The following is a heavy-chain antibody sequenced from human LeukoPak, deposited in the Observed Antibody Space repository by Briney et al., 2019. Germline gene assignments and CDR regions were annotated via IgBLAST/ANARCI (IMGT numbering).Heavy chain of an antibody. CDR3: ATELRHQDY. Sequence: ASVKVSCKASGYAFTSYDINWVRQATGQGLEWMGYMNPNSGNTGSAQKFQGRVTMTRNTSISTAYMELSSLRSEDTAVYYCATELRHQDYWGQGTLVTVSS. CDR2: MNPNSGNT. CDR1: GYAFTSYD. J-gene: IGHJ4*02. V-gene: IGHV1-8*01. D-gene: IGHD2-15*01.